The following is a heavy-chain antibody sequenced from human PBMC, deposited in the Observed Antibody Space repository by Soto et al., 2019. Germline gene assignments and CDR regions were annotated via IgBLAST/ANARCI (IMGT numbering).Heavy chain of an antibody. Sequence: PGGSLRLSCAASGFTFTTYIMAWVRQAPGKGLQWVSTITAGGETTYYADSVKGRFTISRDNSQNKVFLQMNSLRSEDTALYYCAKGSSSWYYFDSWGQGIPVTASS. V-gene: IGHV3-23*01. CDR2: ITAGGETT. J-gene: IGHJ4*02. D-gene: IGHD6-13*01. CDR1: GFTFTTYI. CDR3: AKGSSSWYYFDS.